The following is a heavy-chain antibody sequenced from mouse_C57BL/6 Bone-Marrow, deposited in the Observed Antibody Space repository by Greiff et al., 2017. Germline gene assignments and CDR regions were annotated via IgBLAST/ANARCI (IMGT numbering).Heavy chain of an antibody. CDR1: GFTFSSYT. CDR3: ASSYGNYPRAMDY. J-gene: IGHJ4*01. Sequence: EVNVVESGGGLVKPGGSLKLSCAASGFTFSSYTMSWVRQTPEKRLEWVATISGGGGNTYYPDSVKGRFTISRDNAKNTLYLQMSSLRSEDTALYDCASSYGNYPRAMDYWGQGTSVTVSS. CDR2: ISGGGGNT. D-gene: IGHD2-1*01. V-gene: IGHV5-9*01.